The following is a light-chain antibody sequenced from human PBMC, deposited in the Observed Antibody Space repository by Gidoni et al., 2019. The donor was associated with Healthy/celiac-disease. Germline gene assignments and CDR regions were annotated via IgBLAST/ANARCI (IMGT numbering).Light chain of an antibody. J-gene: IGKJ2*04. CDR3: QQSYSTPGS. CDR1: QSISSY. CDR2: AAS. Sequence: IQMTQSPSSLSASVGDRVTITCRASQSISSYLNWYQQKPGKAPKLLIYAASSLQSGVPSRFSGSGSGTDFTLTISSLQPEDFATYYCQQSYSTPGSFGQETKLEIK. V-gene: IGKV1-39*01.